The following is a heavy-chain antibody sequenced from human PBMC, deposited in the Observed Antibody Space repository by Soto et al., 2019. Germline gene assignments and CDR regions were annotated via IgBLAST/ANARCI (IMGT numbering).Heavy chain of an antibody. CDR2: IYSGGST. D-gene: IGHD1-1*01. J-gene: IGHJ4*02. CDR1: GFTVSSNY. V-gene: IGHV3-53*01. CDR3: TVRNSLDY. Sequence: EVQLVESGGGLIQPGGSLRLSCAASGFTVSSNYMSWVRQAPGNGLEWVSVIYSGGSTYYADSVKGRFTISSDNSKNTLSLQLTSLRSEAAAVYYCTVRNSLDYWGQGTLVTVSS.